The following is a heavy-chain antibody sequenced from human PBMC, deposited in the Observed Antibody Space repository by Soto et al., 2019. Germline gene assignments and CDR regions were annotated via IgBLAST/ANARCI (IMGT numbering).Heavy chain of an antibody. CDR3: AKRDSSSSAFDF. CDR1: GFTFSSYA. Sequence: GGSLRLSCAASGFTFSSYAMYWVRQAPGKGLEWVSFISSSGDNTYHADPLKGRFIISRDNSKNTLYLQLNSLSAEDTAVYYCAKRDSSSSAFDFWGQGTLVTVSS. CDR2: ISSSGDNT. D-gene: IGHD6-6*01. J-gene: IGHJ4*02. V-gene: IGHV3-23*01.